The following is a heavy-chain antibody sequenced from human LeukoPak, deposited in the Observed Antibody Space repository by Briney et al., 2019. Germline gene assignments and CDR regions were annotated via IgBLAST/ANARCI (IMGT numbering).Heavy chain of an antibody. CDR3: ARMTTEDAFDI. V-gene: IGHV1-8*01. CDR2: MNPSSGNT. J-gene: IGHJ3*02. CDR1: GYTFTSYD. Sequence: ASVKVSCKASGYTFTSYDINWVRQVTGQGLEWMGWMNPSSGNTGYAQKFQGRVTMTRNTSISTAYMELSSLRSEDTAVYYCARMTTEDAFDIWGQGTMVTVSS. D-gene: IGHD4-17*01.